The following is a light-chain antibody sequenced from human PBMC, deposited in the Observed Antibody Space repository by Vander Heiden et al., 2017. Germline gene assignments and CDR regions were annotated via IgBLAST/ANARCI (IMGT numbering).Light chain of an antibody. J-gene: IGLJ2*01. Sequence: QAVVTQEPSLTVSPGGTVTLTCASSTGAVTSSHYPSWFQQRPGQAPRTLIYDTNKKHSWTPARFSGSLLGGKAALTLSGAQPEDEAEYYCLLSYSGSRPVVFGGGTKLTVL. V-gene: IGLV7-46*01. CDR1: TGAVTSSHY. CDR3: LLSYSGSRPVV. CDR2: DTN.